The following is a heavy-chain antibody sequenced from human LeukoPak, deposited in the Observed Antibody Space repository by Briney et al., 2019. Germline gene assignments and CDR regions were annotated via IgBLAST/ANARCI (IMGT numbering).Heavy chain of an antibody. Sequence: GGSLRLSCAASGFVFNTHWMHWVRQAPGKGLVWVSRTNRDGSSTTYADSVRGRFTVSRDNAKNTLYLQMNSLRAEDTAVYCCVRDVGGVGQDYYYMDVWGKGTTVTVSS. CDR1: GFVFNTHW. J-gene: IGHJ6*03. D-gene: IGHD3-16*01. V-gene: IGHV3-74*01. CDR3: VRDVGGVGQDYYYMDV. CDR2: TNRDGSST.